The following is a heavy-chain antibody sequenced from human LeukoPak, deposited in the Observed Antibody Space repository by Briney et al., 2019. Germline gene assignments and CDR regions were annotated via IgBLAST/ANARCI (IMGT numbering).Heavy chain of an antibody. CDR2: ISYDGSNK. CDR1: GFTFSSYA. CDR3: AEGRDIVAGPYY. J-gene: IGHJ4*02. V-gene: IGHV3-30-3*01. Sequence: GGSLRLSCAASGFTFSSYAMHWVRQAPGKGLEWVAVISYDGSNKYYADSVKGRFTISRDNSKNTLYLQMNSLRAEDTAVYYCAEGRDIVAGPYYWGQGTLVTVSS. D-gene: IGHD6-13*01.